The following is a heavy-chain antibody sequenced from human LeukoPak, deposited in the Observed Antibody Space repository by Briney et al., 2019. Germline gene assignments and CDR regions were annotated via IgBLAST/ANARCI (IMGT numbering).Heavy chain of an antibody. D-gene: IGHD6-13*01. CDR1: GGSISSGGYY. V-gene: IGHV4-31*03. CDR2: IYYSGST. Sequence: SETLSLTCTVSGGSISSGGYYWSWIRQHPGKGLEWIGYIYYSGSTCYNPSLKSRVTISVDTSKNQFSLKLSSVTAADTAVYYCARQAYSSNLGWFDPWGQGTLVTVSS. CDR3: ARQAYSSNLGWFDP. J-gene: IGHJ5*02.